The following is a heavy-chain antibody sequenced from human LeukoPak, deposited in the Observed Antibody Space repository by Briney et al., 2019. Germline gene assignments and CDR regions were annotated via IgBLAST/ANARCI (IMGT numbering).Heavy chain of an antibody. CDR2: ISWDGGST. D-gene: IGHD4-17*01. Sequence: GGSLRLSCAASGFTFDDYAMYWVRQAPGKGLEWVSLISWDGGSTYYADSVKGRFTISRDNSKNSLYLQMNSLRAEDTALYYCAKDRSPNYGDYYYGMDVWGQGTTVTVSS. J-gene: IGHJ6*02. CDR1: GFTFDDYA. V-gene: IGHV3-43D*03. CDR3: AKDRSPNYGDYYYGMDV.